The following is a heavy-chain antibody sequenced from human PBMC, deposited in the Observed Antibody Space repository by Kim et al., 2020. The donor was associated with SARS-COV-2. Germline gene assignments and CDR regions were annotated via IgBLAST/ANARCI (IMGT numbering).Heavy chain of an antibody. CDR3: ARGIWGYCSSTSCYTTPQTNWFDP. J-gene: IGHJ5*02. Sequence: GGSLRLSCAASGFTFSSYGMHWVRQAPGKGLEWVAVIWYDGSNKYYADSVKGRFTISRDNSKNTLYLQMNSLRAEDTAVYYCARGIWGYCSSTSCYTTPQTNWFDPWGQGTLVTVSS. CDR1: GFTFSSYG. V-gene: IGHV3-33*01. D-gene: IGHD2-2*02. CDR2: IWYDGSNK.